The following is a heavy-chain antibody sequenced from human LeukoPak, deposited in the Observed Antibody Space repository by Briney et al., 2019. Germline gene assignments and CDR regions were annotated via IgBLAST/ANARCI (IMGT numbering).Heavy chain of an antibody. Sequence: GGSLRLSCAASGFTFSSYEMNWVRQAPGKGLEWVSYISSSGSTIYYADSVKGRFTISRDNAKNSLYLQMNSLRAEDTAVYYCARVGPAVAHLWGQGILVTVSS. CDR2: ISSSGSTI. CDR1: GFTFSSYE. CDR3: ARVGPAVAHL. V-gene: IGHV3-48*03. J-gene: IGHJ4*02. D-gene: IGHD6-19*01.